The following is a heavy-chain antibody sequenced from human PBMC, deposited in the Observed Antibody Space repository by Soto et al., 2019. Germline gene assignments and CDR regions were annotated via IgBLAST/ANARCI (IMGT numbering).Heavy chain of an antibody. V-gene: IGHV4-61*08. J-gene: IGHJ4*02. CDR3: ARSGYYFDY. D-gene: IGHD3-22*01. CDR1: GGSISSGGYY. Sequence: PSETLSLTCTVSGGSISSGGYYWGWIRQPPGEGLEWIGSISYSGSTNYNTSLKSRVTISVDTSKNQFSLKLSSVTAADTAVYYCARSGYYFDYWGQGALVTVSS. CDR2: ISYSGST.